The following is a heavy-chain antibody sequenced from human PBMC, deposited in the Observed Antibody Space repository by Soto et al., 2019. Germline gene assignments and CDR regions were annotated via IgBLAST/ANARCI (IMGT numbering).Heavy chain of an antibody. D-gene: IGHD2-8*01. Sequence: PGGSMRHSCAASGFTFRNNVLSWVRQAPGKGLDWVSGITGSGRDTYYADSVKGRFTISRDNSKNMVFLQMNSLRAEDTALYYCAKNGLDNSPSAIDSWGPGTLVTVSS. V-gene: IGHV3-23*01. J-gene: IGHJ4*02. CDR1: GFTFRNNV. CDR2: ITGSGRDT. CDR3: AKNGLDNSPSAIDS.